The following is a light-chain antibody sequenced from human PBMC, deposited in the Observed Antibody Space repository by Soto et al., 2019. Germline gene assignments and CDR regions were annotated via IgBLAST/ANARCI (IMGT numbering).Light chain of an antibody. CDR1: QGPTKA. CDR2: DAS. Sequence: VLTQSPGTLSLSPGESAPPSCRTSQGPTKALAWYQQKPGQAPRLLIFDASTRAPGTPAMFSGSASGTDFTRTIISLEPEDFAVYYCEQRSNWPLTFGGGTKVDIK. V-gene: IGKV3-11*01. CDR3: EQRSNWPLT. J-gene: IGKJ4*02.